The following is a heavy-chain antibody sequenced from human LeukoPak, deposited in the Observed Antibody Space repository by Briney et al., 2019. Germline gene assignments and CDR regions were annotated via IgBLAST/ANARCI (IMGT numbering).Heavy chain of an antibody. D-gene: IGHD4-23*01. Sequence: SETLSLTFTVSRGSISSYYWSWIRQPPGKELEWIGYIDSSGSTRYSPSLMSRVAISLDTSKHDFSLRLSSVTAADTAVYYCARDRGYGGIFDYWGQGTLVTVYS. CDR1: RGSISSYY. V-gene: IGHV4-59*13. J-gene: IGHJ4*02. CDR2: IDSSGST. CDR3: ARDRGYGGIFDY.